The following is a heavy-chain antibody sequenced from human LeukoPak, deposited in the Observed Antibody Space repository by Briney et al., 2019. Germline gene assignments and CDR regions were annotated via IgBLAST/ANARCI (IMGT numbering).Heavy chain of an antibody. CDR3: ARDPSWRGNYRATPFDY. Sequence: SETLSLTCTVSGGSISTGNIYWSWIRQPPGKGLQWIGYIYFSGSTHYNPSLESRLSMSVDTSSNQFSLKLTSVTAADTAVYYCARDPSWRGNYRATPFDYWGQGTLVTVSS. D-gene: IGHD4-11*01. J-gene: IGHJ4*02. CDR1: GGSISTGNIY. CDR2: IYFSGST. V-gene: IGHV4-30-4*01.